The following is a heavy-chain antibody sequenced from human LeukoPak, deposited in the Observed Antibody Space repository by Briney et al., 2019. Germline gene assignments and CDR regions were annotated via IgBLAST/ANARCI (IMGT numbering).Heavy chain of an antibody. V-gene: IGHV4-39*01. Sequence: TSETLSLTCTVSGGSISSSSYYWGWIRQPPGKGLEWIGSVYYSGSTYYNPSLKSRVTISVDTSKNQFSLKLSSVTAADTAVYYCASRLVGATVDYWGQGTLVTVSS. CDR2: VYYSGST. CDR1: GGSISSSSYY. CDR3: ASRLVGATVDY. D-gene: IGHD1-26*01. J-gene: IGHJ4*02.